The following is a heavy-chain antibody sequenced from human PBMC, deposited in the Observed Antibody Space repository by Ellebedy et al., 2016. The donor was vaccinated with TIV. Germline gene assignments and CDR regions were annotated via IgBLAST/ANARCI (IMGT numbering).Heavy chain of an antibody. J-gene: IGHJ4*02. CDR3: VRGDSIVAEGHAEY. CDR2: ISSSGRSI. D-gene: IGHD6-13*01. Sequence: GESLKISCAASGFTFSSFEMNWVRQAPGKGLEWVSYISSSGRSIYYADSVKGRFTISRDDAKTSLHLQMNSLRAEDTAVYYCVRGDSIVAEGHAEYWGQGTLVTVSS. CDR1: GFTFSSFE. V-gene: IGHV3-48*03.